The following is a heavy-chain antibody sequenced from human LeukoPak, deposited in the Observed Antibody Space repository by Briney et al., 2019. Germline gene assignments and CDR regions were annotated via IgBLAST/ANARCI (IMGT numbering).Heavy chain of an antibody. D-gene: IGHD1-26*01. Sequence: PGGSLRLSCAASGFTFDDYAMHWVRQAPGKGLEWVSSISWNSGSIGYADSVKGRFTISRDNAKNSLYLQMNSLRAADMALYYCAKGVGATFRYYYMDVWGKGTTVTVSS. CDR3: AKGVGATFRYYYMDV. CDR1: GFTFDDYA. J-gene: IGHJ6*03. V-gene: IGHV3-9*03. CDR2: ISWNSGSI.